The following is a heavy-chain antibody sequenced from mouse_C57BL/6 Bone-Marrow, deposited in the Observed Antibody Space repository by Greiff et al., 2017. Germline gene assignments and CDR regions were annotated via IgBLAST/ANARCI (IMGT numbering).Heavy chain of an antibody. D-gene: IGHD1-1*01. V-gene: IGHV1-72*01. CDR1: GYTFTSYW. Sequence: QVQLQQPGAELVKPGASVKLSCKASGYTFTSYWMHWVKQRPGRGLEWIGRIDPNSGGTNYNEKFKRKATLTVDKPSSTAYMQLSSLTSEDSAVYYCARSYYGSRGYWYFDVWGTGTTVTVSS. CDR3: ARSYYGSRGYWYFDV. CDR2: IDPNSGGT. J-gene: IGHJ1*03.